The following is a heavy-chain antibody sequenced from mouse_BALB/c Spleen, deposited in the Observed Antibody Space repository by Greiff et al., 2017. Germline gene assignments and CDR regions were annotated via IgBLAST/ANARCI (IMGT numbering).Heavy chain of an antibody. D-gene: IGHD2-2*01. CDR1: GFTFSDYY. Sequence: EVQLVESGGGLVKPGGSLKLSCAASGFTFSDYYMYWVRQTPEKRLEWVATISDGGSYTYYPDSVKGRFTISRDNAKNNLYLQMSSLKSEDTAMYYCARGLSSMDYWGQGTSVTVSS. CDR2: ISDGGSYT. J-gene: IGHJ4*01. V-gene: IGHV5-4*02. CDR3: ARGLSSMDY.